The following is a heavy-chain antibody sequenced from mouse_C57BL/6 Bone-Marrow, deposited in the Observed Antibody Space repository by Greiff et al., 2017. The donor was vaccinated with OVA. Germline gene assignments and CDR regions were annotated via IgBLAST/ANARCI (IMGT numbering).Heavy chain of an antibody. CDR3: ARQDTTVSYWYFDV. V-gene: IGHV5-12*01. CDR2: ISNGGGST. CDR1: GFTFSDYY. J-gene: IGHJ1*03. D-gene: IGHD1-1*01. Sequence: DVMLVESGGGLVQPGGSLKLSCAASGFTFSDYYMYWVRQTPEKRLEWVAYISNGGGSTYYPDTVKGRFTISRDNAKNTLYLQMSRLKSEDTAMYYCARQDTTVSYWYFDVWGTGTTVTVSS.